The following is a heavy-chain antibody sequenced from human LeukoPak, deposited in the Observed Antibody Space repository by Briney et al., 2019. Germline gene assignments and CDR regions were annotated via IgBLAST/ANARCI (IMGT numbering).Heavy chain of an antibody. J-gene: IGHJ4*02. CDR2: LNTDGSTT. CDR1: GFSFSDYW. CDR3: ASSGVDTAMPLEY. V-gene: IGHV3-74*01. D-gene: IGHD5-18*01. Sequence: GGSLRLSCAASGFSFSDYWMYWVRQAPGKGLVWVSLLNTDGSTTTYAESVKGRFTISRDNAKNTLYLQMHSLRAEDTAMYYCASSGVDTAMPLEYWGQGTLVTVSS.